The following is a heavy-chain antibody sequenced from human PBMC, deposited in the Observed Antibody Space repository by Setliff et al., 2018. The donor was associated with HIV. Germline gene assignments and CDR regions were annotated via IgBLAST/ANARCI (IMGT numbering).Heavy chain of an antibody. J-gene: IGHJ4*02. CDR1: GGSISSSSYY. D-gene: IGHD3-22*01. Sequence: SETLSLTCTVSGGSISSSSYYWAWIRQPPGRGLEWIGTVYHTGTAYYNSSLKSRVAISIDTSNNRFSLRLYSVTAADTAMYYCARQNYYDISGYYERPLDFDYWGQGTLVTVSS. CDR2: VYHTGTA. CDR3: ARQNYYDISGYYERPLDFDY. V-gene: IGHV4-39*01.